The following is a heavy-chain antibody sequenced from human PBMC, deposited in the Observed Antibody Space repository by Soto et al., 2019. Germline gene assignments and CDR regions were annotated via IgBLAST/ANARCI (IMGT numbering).Heavy chain of an antibody. V-gene: IGHV3-74*01. J-gene: IGHJ4*02. CDR3: AREEGYGSGRYFDF. D-gene: IGHD3-10*01. Sequence: GGSLRLSCAASGFSFSSYWMHWVRQAPGKGLVWVSHINSDGSSPTYADSVKGRFTISRDNAKNTLYLQMNSLRAEDSAVYYCAREEGYGSGRYFDFWGLGTLVTVSS. CDR1: GFSFSSYW. CDR2: INSDGSSP.